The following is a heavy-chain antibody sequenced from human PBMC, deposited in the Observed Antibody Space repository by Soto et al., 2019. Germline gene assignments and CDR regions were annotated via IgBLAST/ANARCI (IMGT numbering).Heavy chain of an antibody. J-gene: IGHJ4*02. CDR2: ISYDGSNK. Sequence: QVQLVESGGGVVQPGRSLRLSCAASGFTFSSYAMHWVRQAPGKGLEWVAVISYDGSNKYYADSVKGRFTISRDNSKNTLYLQMNSLRAEDTAVYYGARDWADFWSGYLVNWGQGTLVTVSS. CDR3: ARDWADFWSGYLVN. D-gene: IGHD3-3*01. CDR1: GFTFSSYA. V-gene: IGHV3-30-3*01.